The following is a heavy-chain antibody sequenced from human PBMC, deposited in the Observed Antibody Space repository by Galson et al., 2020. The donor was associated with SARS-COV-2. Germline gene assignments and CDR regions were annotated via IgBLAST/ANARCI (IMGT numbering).Heavy chain of an antibody. D-gene: IGHD3-22*01. V-gene: IGHV4-34*01. CDR2: ITHSGDA. CDR1: GESFSPNY. CDR3: ARARPSRSGFYYYYHMDV. Sequence: SETLSLTCAVYGESFSPNYWNWVRLSPGWGLEWIGEITHSGDASYNPSLKSRVTISIETSRNQFSLSLRSVTAADTAIYYCARARPSRSGFYYYYHMDVWAKGTTVTVSS. J-gene: IGHJ6*03.